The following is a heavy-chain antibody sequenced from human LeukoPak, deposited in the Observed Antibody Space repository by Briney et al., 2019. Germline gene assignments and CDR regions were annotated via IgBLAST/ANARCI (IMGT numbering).Heavy chain of an antibody. CDR1: GYTFTSYD. V-gene: IGHV1-8*02. Sequence: GASVKVSCKASGYTFTSYDINWVRQATGQGLEWMGWMNPNSGNTGYAQEFQGRVTMTEDTSTDTAYMELSSLRSEDTAVYYCAKRRSIFATPDAFDIWGQGTMVTVSS. CDR2: MNPNSGNT. CDR3: AKRRSIFATPDAFDI. J-gene: IGHJ3*02. D-gene: IGHD3-3*01.